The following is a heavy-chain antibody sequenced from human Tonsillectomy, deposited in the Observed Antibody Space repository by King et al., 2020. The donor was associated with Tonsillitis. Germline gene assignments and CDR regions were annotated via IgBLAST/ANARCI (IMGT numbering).Heavy chain of an antibody. Sequence: VQLQESGPGLVKPSETLSLTCTVSGGSVSRGSYYWSWILQPPGKGLEWIGYSSYSGSTNYNPSLKSRVTRSVDTSKNQFSLKLSSVTAADTAVYYCAREPTVGATYYFDYWGQGTLVTVSS. V-gene: IGHV4-61*01. CDR1: GGSVSRGSYY. J-gene: IGHJ4*02. CDR2: SSYSGST. D-gene: IGHD1-26*01. CDR3: AREPTVGATYYFDY.